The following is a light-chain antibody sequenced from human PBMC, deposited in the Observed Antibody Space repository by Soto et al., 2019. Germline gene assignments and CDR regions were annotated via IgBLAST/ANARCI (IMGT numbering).Light chain of an antibody. V-gene: IGLV2-14*03. CDR3: SSYTTSSTQV. Sequence: SALTQPASVSGSPGQSITISCTGTSSDIGGYNFVSWYQQHPGKAPKLMIYDVTNRPSGVSNRSSGSKSGNTASLTISGLQAEDEADYYCSSYTTSSTQVFGTGTKVTVL. CDR1: SSDIGGYNF. J-gene: IGLJ1*01. CDR2: DVT.